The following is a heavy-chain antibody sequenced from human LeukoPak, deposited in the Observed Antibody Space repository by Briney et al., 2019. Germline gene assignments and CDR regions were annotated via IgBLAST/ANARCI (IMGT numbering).Heavy chain of an antibody. J-gene: IGHJ3*02. CDR3: AKDRSGYGDAFDI. CDR2: ISYDGSNK. Sequence: GGSLRLSCAASGLTFSSYGMHWVRQAPGKGLEWVAVISYDGSNKYYADSVKGRFTISRDNSKNTLYLQMNGLRAEDTAVYYCAKDRSGYGDAFDIWGQGTMVTVSS. V-gene: IGHV3-30*18. D-gene: IGHD3-10*01. CDR1: GLTFSSYG.